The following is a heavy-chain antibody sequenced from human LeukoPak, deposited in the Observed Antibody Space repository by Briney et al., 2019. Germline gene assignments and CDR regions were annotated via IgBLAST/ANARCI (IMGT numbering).Heavy chain of an antibody. Sequence: GGSLRLSCAASGFTFTDSYMTWVRQAPGKGLEWVANIKQDGSEKYYVDSVKGRFTISRDNAKNSLYLQMNSLRAEDTAVYYCARDGTYYYDSSGYQLTDYWGQGTLVTVSS. D-gene: IGHD3-22*01. CDR1: GFTFTDSY. CDR2: IKQDGSEK. J-gene: IGHJ4*02. CDR3: ARDGTYYYDSSGYQLTDY. V-gene: IGHV3-7*01.